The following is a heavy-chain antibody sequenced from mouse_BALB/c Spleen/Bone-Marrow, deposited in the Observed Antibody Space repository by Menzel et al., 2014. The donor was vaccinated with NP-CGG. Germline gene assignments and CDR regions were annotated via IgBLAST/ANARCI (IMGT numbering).Heavy chain of an antibody. CDR2: VDPANGNT. D-gene: IGHD1-3*01. V-gene: IGHV14-3*02. CDR3: AKYNYGLYFDV. J-gene: IGHJ1*01. CDR1: GFNIKDTY. Sequence: EVKLMESGAELVKPGASVKLSCTASGFNIKDTYIHWVKQRPEQGLEWIGRVDPANGNTKYDPKFQGKATITADTSSNSAYLRLSCLTSEDTAVYYCAKYNYGLYFDVWGAGTTVTVSS.